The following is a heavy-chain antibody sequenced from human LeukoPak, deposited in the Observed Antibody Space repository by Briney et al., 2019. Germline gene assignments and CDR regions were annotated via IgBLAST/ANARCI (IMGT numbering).Heavy chain of an antibody. D-gene: IGHD6-19*01. Sequence: GGSLRLSCAASGFIFSNYGMHWVRQAPGKGLEWVAFIRYDESNKFYADSVKVRFTISRDNSKNILFLQMNSLRAEDTAVYYCATMQWLEGVDWFDPWGQGTLVTVSS. V-gene: IGHV3-30*02. CDR2: IRYDESNK. CDR3: ATMQWLEGVDWFDP. J-gene: IGHJ5*02. CDR1: GFIFSNYG.